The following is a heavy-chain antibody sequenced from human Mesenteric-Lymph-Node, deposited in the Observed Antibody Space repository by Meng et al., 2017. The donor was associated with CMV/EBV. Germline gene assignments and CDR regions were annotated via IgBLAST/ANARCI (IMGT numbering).Heavy chain of an antibody. D-gene: IGHD6-13*01. CDR1: GFIFKNYG. J-gene: IGHJ6*02. V-gene: IGHV3-21*01. CDR2: ISSSSSYI. Sequence: GESLKISCVASGFIFKNYGMNWVRQAPGKGLEWVSSISSSSSYIYYADSVKGRFTISRDNAKNSLYLQMNSLRAEDTAVYYCARGVGSSWIDYYYYGMDVWGQGTTVTV. CDR3: ARGVGSSWIDYYYYGMDV.